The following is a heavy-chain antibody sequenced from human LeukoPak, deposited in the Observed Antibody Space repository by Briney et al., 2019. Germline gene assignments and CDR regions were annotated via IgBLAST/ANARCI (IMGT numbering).Heavy chain of an antibody. CDR2: INPNSGGT. Sequence: GTSVKVSCKASGYTFTGYYMHWVRQAPGQGLEWMGWINPNSGGTNYAQKFQGRVTMTRDTSISTAYMELSSLRSEDTAVYYCARDFDYGDYGGYFDYWGQGTLVTVSS. CDR1: GYTFTGYY. CDR3: ARDFDYGDYGGYFDY. J-gene: IGHJ4*02. V-gene: IGHV1-2*02. D-gene: IGHD4-17*01.